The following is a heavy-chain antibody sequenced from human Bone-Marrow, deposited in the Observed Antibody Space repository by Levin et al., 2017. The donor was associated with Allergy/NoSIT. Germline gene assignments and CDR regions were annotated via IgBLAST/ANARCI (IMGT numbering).Heavy chain of an antibody. CDR1: GGSISSFY. V-gene: IGHV4-4*07. Sequence: SETLSLTCTVSGGSISSFYRSWIRQPAGKGLEWIGRIYSSGRTDYQSSLKSRVTMSLDTSKNQVSLKLASVTAADTALYYCARDSGGSGYPDYWGQGTLVTVSS. CDR2: IYSSGRT. J-gene: IGHJ4*02. CDR3: ARDSGGSGYPDY. D-gene: IGHD3-22*01.